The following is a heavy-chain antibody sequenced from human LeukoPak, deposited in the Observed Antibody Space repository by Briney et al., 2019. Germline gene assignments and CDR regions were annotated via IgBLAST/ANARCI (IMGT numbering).Heavy chain of an antibody. J-gene: IGHJ4*02. CDR3: AKLGVSIAAAGTGY. D-gene: IGHD6-13*01. CDR1: GGSFSGYY. CDR2: IDHSGRT. V-gene: IGHV4-34*01. Sequence: SETLSLTCAVYGGSFSGYYWSWIRRPPGKGLEWIGEIDHSGRTNSNASLKSRVTISVDMSRNQFSLRLSSVTAADTAVYYCAKLGVSIAAAGTGYWGQGTLVTVSS.